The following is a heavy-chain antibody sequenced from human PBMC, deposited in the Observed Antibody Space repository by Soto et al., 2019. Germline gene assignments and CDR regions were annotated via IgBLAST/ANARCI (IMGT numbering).Heavy chain of an antibody. CDR3: ARGPRGKDY. CDR2: INHCGSN. CDR1: GGSFSGYY. D-gene: IGHD3-10*01. J-gene: IGHJ4*02. Sequence: QVQLQQWGAGLLKPSETLSLTCAVSGGSFSGYYWSWIRQPPGKGLEWIGEINHCGSNNYNPSLKSRVNISVDTANDLFARKLSCVIAACAAVYYCARGPRGKDYLGQGAIVTVSS. V-gene: IGHV4-34*01.